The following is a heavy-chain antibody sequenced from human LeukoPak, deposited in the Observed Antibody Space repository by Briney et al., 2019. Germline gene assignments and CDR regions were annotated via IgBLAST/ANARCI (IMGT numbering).Heavy chain of an antibody. Sequence: GGSLRLSCAASGFTFSNFAMGWVRQVPEKGVEWVAFIRGGGEGANYADSVRGGFTISRENSKKRQCWEMNSLRADDMAVYYCAKASYSYGNDAFDIWGQGTKVTVSS. CDR1: GFTFSNFA. D-gene: IGHD3-16*02. CDR2: IRGGGEGA. V-gene: IGHV3-23*01. J-gene: IGHJ3*02. CDR3: AKASYSYGNDAFDI.